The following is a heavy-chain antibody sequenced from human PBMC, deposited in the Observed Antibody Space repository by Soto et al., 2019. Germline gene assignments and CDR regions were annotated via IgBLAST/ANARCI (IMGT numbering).Heavy chain of an antibody. CDR3: AKAGRVDVAGTYYFDY. CDR2: ISGSGDST. CDR1: GFTFSSYA. Sequence: PGGSLRLSCAASGFTFSSYAMSWVRQAPGKGLEWVSIISGSGDSTNYADSVKGRFTISRDNSKNTLYLQMNSLRDEDTAVYYCAKAGRVDVAGTYYFDYWGQGTLVTVSS. V-gene: IGHV3-23*01. D-gene: IGHD6-19*01. J-gene: IGHJ4*02.